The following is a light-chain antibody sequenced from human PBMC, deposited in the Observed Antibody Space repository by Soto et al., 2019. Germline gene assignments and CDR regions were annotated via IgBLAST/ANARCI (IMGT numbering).Light chain of an antibody. J-gene: IGLJ3*02. CDR1: SSNIGSNY. CDR3: AAWDDSLNGQV. CDR2: AND. V-gene: IGLV1-47*02. Sequence: QSVLTQPPSASGTPGQRLVISCSGRSSNIGSNYVYWYQQLPGTAPKLLIYANDQRPSEVPDRFSGSKSGTSASLAISGLRSEDDAAYYCAAWDDSLNGQVFGGGTKLTVL.